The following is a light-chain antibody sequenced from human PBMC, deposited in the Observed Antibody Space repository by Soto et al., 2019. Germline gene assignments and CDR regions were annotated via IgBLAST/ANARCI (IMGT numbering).Light chain of an antibody. CDR3: QQRSNWLFT. Sequence: EIVLTQSPATLSLSPGERATLSCRASQSVSSYLAWYQQKPGQAPRLLIYDASNRATGIPARFSGSGSGTDSPLTISSLEPEAFAVYFCQQRSNWLFTFGPGTKVDIK. V-gene: IGKV3-11*01. CDR1: QSVSSY. CDR2: DAS. J-gene: IGKJ3*01.